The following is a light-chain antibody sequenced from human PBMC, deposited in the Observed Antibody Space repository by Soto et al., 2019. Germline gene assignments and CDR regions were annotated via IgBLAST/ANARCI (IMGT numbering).Light chain of an antibody. CDR3: HQYSNWPFT. Sequence: IVLTQSPGTLSLSPGERATLSCRASQSITNNYLAWYQQKPGQAPSLLLYGASSRATGVPPRFSGSGSGTQFILTITSLQSEDFAVYYCHQYSNWPFTFGQGTKVDIK. CDR1: QSITNN. V-gene: IGKV3-15*01. CDR2: GAS. J-gene: IGKJ3*01.